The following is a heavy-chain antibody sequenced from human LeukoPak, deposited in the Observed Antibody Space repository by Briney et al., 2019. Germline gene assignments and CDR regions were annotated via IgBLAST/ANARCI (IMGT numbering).Heavy chain of an antibody. CDR2: ISGSGANT. CDR3: AKTRPLDSSSWSHGDY. J-gene: IGHJ4*02. CDR1: AFTFNSYA. D-gene: IGHD6-13*01. Sequence: GGPLRLSCAASAFTFNSYAMSWVRQAPGKGLEWVSAISGSGANTYYADSVKGRFTISRDNSKNTLYLQMNSLRAEDTAVYYCAKTRPLDSSSWSHGDYWGQGTLVTVSS. V-gene: IGHV3-23*01.